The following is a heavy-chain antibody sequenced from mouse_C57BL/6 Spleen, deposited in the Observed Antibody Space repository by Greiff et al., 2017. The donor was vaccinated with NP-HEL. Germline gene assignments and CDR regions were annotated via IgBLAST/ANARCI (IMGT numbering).Heavy chain of an antibody. V-gene: IGHV7-3*01. CDR1: GFTFTDYY. D-gene: IGHD1-1*01. CDR3: ARYRTTVGDY. Sequence: EVMLVESGGGLVQPGGSLSLSCAASGFTFTDYYMSWVRQPPGKALEWLGFIRNKAYGYTTEYSASVKGRFTISRDKSQSSLYIQMNALRAEDSATYYCARYRTTVGDYWGQGTTLTVSS. CDR2: IRNKAYGYTT. J-gene: IGHJ2*01.